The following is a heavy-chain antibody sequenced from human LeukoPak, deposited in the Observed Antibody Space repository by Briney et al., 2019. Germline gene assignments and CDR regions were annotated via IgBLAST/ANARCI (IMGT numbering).Heavy chain of an antibody. CDR1: GYTFTSYY. Sequence: ASVTVSCKASGYTFTSYYMHWVRQAPGQGLEWMGIINPSGGSTSYAQKFQGRVTMTRDTSTSTVYMELSSLRSEDTAVYYCARDLVIAAAGTSSDDYWGQGTLVTVSS. D-gene: IGHD6-13*01. CDR3: ARDLVIAAAGTSSDDY. V-gene: IGHV1-46*01. J-gene: IGHJ4*02. CDR2: INPSGGST.